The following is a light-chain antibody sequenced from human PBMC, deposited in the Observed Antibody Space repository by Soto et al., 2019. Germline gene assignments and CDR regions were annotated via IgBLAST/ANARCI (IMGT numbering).Light chain of an antibody. CDR3: SSYTSSSTLV. CDR1: SSDVGGYNY. V-gene: IGLV2-14*03. CDR2: DVI. Sequence: QSALTQPASVSGSPGQSITISCTGTSSDVGGYNYVSWYQHHPGKAPKLMIYDVINRPSGVSNRFSGSKSGNTASLTISGLQAEDEADYYCSSYTSSSTLVFGTGTQLTVL. J-gene: IGLJ1*01.